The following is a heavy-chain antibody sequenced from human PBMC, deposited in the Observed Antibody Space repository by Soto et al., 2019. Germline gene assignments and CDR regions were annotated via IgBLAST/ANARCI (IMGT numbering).Heavy chain of an antibody. CDR3: ARSMKPGKNFDY. D-gene: IGHD1-26*01. V-gene: IGHV3-11*03. J-gene: IGHJ4*02. CDR1: GFTFSDYY. CDR2: ISGSNTYT. Sequence: WGSLRLSCAASGFTFSDYYMSLIRQAPGEGLEWLSYISGSNTYTDYADSVKGPFTISRDNAQNSLYLQMNSLRADDTTVYYCARSMKPGKNFDYWGQGT.